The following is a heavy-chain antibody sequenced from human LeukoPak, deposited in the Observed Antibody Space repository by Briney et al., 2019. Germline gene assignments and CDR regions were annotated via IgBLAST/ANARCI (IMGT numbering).Heavy chain of an antibody. V-gene: IGHV3-30*02. CDR3: DAGGPTRGTLHH. Sequence: GGSLRLSCAASGFTFSSYSMYWVRQAPDKGLEWVAYLRSDATYGNYADSVKGRFTISRDNSKNTLYLQMSSLRAEDTGVYYCDAGGPTRGTLHHWGEGPLVPVSS. J-gene: IGHJ1*01. CDR2: LRSDATYG. D-gene: IGHD3-16*01. CDR1: GFTFSSYS.